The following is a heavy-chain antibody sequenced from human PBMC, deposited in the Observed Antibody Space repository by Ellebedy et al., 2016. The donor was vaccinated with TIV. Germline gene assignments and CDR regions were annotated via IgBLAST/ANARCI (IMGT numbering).Heavy chain of an antibody. CDR3: ARHYGDYGKDH. CDR1: GFTFSSYG. V-gene: IGHV3-33*01. J-gene: IGHJ4*02. D-gene: IGHD4-17*01. Sequence: GESLKISXAASGFTFSSYGMHWVRQAPGKGLEWVAVIWYDGSNKYYADSVKGRFTISRDNSKNTPYLQMNSLRAEDTAVYYCARHYGDYGKDHWGQGTLVTVSS. CDR2: IWYDGSNK.